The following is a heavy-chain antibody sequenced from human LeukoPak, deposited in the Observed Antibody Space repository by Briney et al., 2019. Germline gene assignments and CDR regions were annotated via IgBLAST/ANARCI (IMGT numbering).Heavy chain of an antibody. CDR3: ATDRPPYYDSSGYYFWFDP. CDR2: FDPEDGET. V-gene: IGHV1-24*01. CDR1: GYTLTELF. Sequence: ASVKVSCKVSGYTLTELFMHWVRQAPGKGLEWMGGFDPEDGETIYAQKFQGRVTMTEDTSTDTAYMELSSLRSEDTAVYYCATDRPPYYDSSGYYFWFDPWGQGTLVTVSS. J-gene: IGHJ5*02. D-gene: IGHD3-22*01.